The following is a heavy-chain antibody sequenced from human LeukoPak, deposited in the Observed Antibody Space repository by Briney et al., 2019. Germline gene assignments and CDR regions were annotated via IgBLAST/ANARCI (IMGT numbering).Heavy chain of an antibody. D-gene: IGHD3-3*01. V-gene: IGHV4-30-4*02. CDR1: GGSISSGDYY. J-gene: IGHJ6*02. Sequence: PSETLSLTCTVSGGSISSGDYYWSWIRQPPGKGLEWIAYISHSGGTYYNPSLKSRATISVDTSKNQFSLKLSSVTAADTAVYYCARDFTIFGLDVWGQGTTVTVSS. CDR3: ARDFTIFGLDV. CDR2: ISHSGGT.